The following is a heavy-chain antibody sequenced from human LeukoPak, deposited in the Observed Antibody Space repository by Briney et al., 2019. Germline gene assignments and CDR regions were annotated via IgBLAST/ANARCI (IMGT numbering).Heavy chain of an antibody. D-gene: IGHD3-10*01. CDR1: GSTFSSYA. Sequence: GGSLRLSCAASGSTFSSYAMSWVRQAPGKGLEWVSAISGSGGSTYYADSVKGRFTISRDNSKNTLYLQMNSLRAEDTAVYYCAKRQRGYYYGSGSSDYWGQGTLVTASS. J-gene: IGHJ4*02. CDR2: ISGSGGST. CDR3: AKRQRGYYYGSGSSDY. V-gene: IGHV3-23*01.